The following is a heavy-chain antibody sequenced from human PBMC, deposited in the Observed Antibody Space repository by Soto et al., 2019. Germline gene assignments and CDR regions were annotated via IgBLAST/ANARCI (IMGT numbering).Heavy chain of an antibody. V-gene: IGHV1-18*01. CDR2: ISAYNGNT. Sequence: ASVTVSCQASGYTYARYGISWVRQAPGQGLEWMGWISAYNGNTNYAQKLQGRVTMTTDTSTSTAYMELRSLRSDDTAVYYCARARAARPRNSYYYYYYMDVWGKGTTVTVSS. J-gene: IGHJ6*03. D-gene: IGHD6-6*01. CDR3: ARARAARPRNSYYYYYYMDV. CDR1: GYTYARYG.